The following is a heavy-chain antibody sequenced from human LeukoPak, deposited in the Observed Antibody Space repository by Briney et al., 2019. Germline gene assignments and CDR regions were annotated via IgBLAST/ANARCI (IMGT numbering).Heavy chain of an antibody. CDR3: ARFGGSGWSLDF. Sequence: PGGSLRLSCAASGFIFSDYYMSWIRQAPGKGLEWVSYIDSSGTTIYSADSVKGRFTISRDNAKNSPYLQMNSLRAEDTAVYHCARFGGSGWSLDFWGRGTLVTVSS. CDR2: IDSSGTTI. J-gene: IGHJ4*02. D-gene: IGHD6-19*01. V-gene: IGHV3-11*01. CDR1: GFIFSDYY.